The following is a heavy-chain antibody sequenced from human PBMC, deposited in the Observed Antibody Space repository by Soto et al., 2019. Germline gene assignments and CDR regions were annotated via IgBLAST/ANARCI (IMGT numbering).Heavy chain of an antibody. CDR2: LSGSGGST. CDR3: AKTPSKDSPYYFDC. CDR1: GFTFSSYA. J-gene: IGHJ4*02. V-gene: IGHV3-23*01. Sequence: PGGSLRLSCAASGFTFSSYAMSWVCEAPGKGLEWVSALSGSGGSTYFAEYVKGRFTISRDNCKNSLYLQMNSLRDEDTAVYYFAKTPSKDSPYYFDCCGKRTLVTVAS.